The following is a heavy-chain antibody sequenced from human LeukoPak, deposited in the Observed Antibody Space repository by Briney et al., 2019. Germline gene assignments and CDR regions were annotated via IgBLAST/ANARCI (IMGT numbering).Heavy chain of an antibody. CDR1: GGSFSGYY. J-gene: IGHJ5*02. V-gene: IGHV4-34*01. D-gene: IGHD3-10*01. CDR3: ARGRKKGPVRGFRNWFDP. CDR2: INHGGST. Sequence: SETLSLTCAVYGGSFSGYYWSWIRQPPGKGLEWIGEINHGGSTNYNPSLKSRVTISVDTSKNQFSLKLSSVTAADTAVYYCARGRKKGPVRGFRNWFDPWGQGTLVTVSS.